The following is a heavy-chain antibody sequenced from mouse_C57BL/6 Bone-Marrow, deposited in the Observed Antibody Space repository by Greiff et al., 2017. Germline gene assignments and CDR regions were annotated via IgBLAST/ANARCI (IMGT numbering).Heavy chain of an antibody. V-gene: IGHV1-76*01. CDR2: IYPGSGNT. CDR1: GYTFTDYY. J-gene: IGHJ2*01. D-gene: IGHD2-1*01. Sequence: QVQLQQSGAELVRPGASVKLSCKASGYTFTDYYINWVKQRPGQGLEWIARIYPGSGNTYYNEKFKGKATLTAEKSSSTAYMQLSSLTSEDSAFYFCAKSTHLYYFCFWGQGPTLTVSS. CDR3: AKSTHLYYFCF.